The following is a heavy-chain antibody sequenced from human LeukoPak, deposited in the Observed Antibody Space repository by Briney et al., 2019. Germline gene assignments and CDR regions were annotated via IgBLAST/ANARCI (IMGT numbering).Heavy chain of an antibody. CDR3: ARAGDSSGYYKY. CDR2: INPDSGGT. Sequence: EASVKVSCKASGYTFTGYYMHWVRQAPGQGLEWMGRINPDSGGTNYAQKFQGRVTMTRDTSISTAYMELSRLRSDDTAVYYCARAGDSSGYYKYWGQGTLVTVSS. V-gene: IGHV1-2*06. CDR1: GYTFTGYY. J-gene: IGHJ4*02. D-gene: IGHD3-22*01.